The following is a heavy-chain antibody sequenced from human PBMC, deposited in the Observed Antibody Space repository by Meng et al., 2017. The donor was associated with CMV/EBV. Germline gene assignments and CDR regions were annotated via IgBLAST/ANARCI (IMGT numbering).Heavy chain of an antibody. J-gene: IGHJ4*02. Sequence: QVQIQQWGVTLLQPSEPLPLHCAVYGGSFSGYYWSWIRQPPGKGLEWIGEINHSGSTNYNPSLKSRVTISVDTSKNQFSLKLSSVTAADTAVYYCAREVGATGKADYWGQGTLVTVSS. V-gene: IGHV4-34*01. CDR2: INHSGST. CDR1: GGSFSGYY. CDR3: AREVGATGKADY. D-gene: IGHD1-26*01.